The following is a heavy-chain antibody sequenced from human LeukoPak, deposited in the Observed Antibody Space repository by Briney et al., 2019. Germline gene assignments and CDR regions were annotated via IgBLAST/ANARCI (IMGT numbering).Heavy chain of an antibody. CDR1: GFTFSSYS. J-gene: IGHJ4*02. Sequence: GGSLRLSCAASGFTFSSYSMNWVRQAPGKGLEWVSSISSSSSYIYYADSVKGRFTISRDNAKNSLYLQMNSLRAEDTAVYYCARELRGSGTSHYWGQGTLVTVSS. V-gene: IGHV3-21*01. CDR3: ARELRGSGTSHY. CDR2: ISSSSSYI. D-gene: IGHD3-10*01.